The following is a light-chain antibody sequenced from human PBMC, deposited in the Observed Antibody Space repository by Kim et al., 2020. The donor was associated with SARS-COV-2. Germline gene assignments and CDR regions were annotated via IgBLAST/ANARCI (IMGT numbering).Light chain of an antibody. CDR3: QQYHNWPLT. CDR1: QSVSSN. CDR2: GAS. V-gene: IGKV3-15*01. J-gene: IGKJ4*01. Sequence: VSQGERATLSCRASQSVSSNLAWYQQKPGQAPRLLIFGASTRATAIPARFSGSGSGTEFTLTISSLQSEDFAVYYCQQYHNWPLTFGGGTKVDIK.